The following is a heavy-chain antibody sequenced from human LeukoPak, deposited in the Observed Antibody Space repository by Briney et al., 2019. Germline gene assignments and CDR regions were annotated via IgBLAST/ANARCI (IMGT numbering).Heavy chain of an antibody. CDR1: GFTFSDYY. CDR3: ARLYYDFVWGIFDY. CDR2: ISSSGSTI. V-gene: IGHV3-11*04. D-gene: IGHD3-16*01. J-gene: IGHJ4*02. Sequence: SGGSLRLSCAASGFTFSDYYMSWIRQAPGKGLEWVSYISSSGSTIYYADSVKGRFTISRDNAKNSLYLQMNSLRAEDTAVYYCARLYYDFVWGIFDYWGQGTLVTVSS.